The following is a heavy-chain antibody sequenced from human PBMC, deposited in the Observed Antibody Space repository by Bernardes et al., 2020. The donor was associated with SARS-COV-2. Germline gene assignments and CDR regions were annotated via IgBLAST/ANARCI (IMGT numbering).Heavy chain of an antibody. Sequence: QTLSLTCAISGDSVSSNSAAWIWIRQSPSRGLEWLGRTYYRSMWYNDYAVSVRSRITINPDTSKNQFSLHLKSVTPEDTAMYYCAREVSYYYGSGSHYGLDHLGQGALVTVSS. CDR2: TYYRSMWYN. V-gene: IGHV6-1*01. CDR3: AREVSYYYGSGSHYGLDH. J-gene: IGHJ4*02. D-gene: IGHD3-10*01. CDR1: GDSVSSNSAA.